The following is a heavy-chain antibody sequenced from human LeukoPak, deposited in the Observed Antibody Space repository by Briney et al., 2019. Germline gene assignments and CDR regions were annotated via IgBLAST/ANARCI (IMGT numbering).Heavy chain of an antibody. J-gene: IGHJ4*02. CDR2: ISGSGFTT. CDR3: AKSSNHYRPFDD. V-gene: IGHV3-23*01. Sequence: GGSLTLSCAAYGFPLSSYAMSWVRQAPGKGLEWVSGISGSGFTTYYADSEKGRFTISRRIPKNTLYVQMSSLRAEDTAVYYCAKSSNHYRPFDDWGQGTLVTVPS. CDR1: GFPLSSYA. D-gene: IGHD3-16*02.